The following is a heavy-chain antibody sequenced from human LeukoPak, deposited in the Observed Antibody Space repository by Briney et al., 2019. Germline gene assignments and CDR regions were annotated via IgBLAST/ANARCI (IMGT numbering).Heavy chain of an antibody. CDR2: ISGSGGNT. Sequence: GGSLRLSCAASGFTFSSYSMSWVRQAPGKGLEWVSAISGSGGNTYSADSVKGRFTISRDNSKNTLYLQMNSLRAEDTALYYCATVLTSWYFDLWGRGTLVTVSS. CDR1: GFTFSSYS. J-gene: IGHJ2*01. CDR3: ATVLTSWYFDL. V-gene: IGHV3-23*01.